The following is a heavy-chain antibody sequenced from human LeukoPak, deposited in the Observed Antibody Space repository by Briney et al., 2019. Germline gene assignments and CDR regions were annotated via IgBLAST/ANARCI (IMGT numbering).Heavy chain of an antibody. CDR1: GFTVSSNY. CDR2: ISYDGSNK. D-gene: IGHD2-15*01. J-gene: IGHJ6*02. V-gene: IGHV3-30*18. CDR3: AKDPKPLGYCSGGSCYSYYYCYYGMDV. Sequence: GGSLRLSCAASGFTVSSNYMSWVRQAPGKGLEWVAVISYDGSNKYYADSVKGRFTISRDNSKNTLYLQMNSLRAEDTAVYYCAKDPKPLGYCSGGSCYSYYYCYYGMDVWGQGTTVTVSS.